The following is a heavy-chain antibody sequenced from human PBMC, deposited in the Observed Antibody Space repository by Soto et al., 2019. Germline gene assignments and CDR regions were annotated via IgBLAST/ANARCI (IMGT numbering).Heavy chain of an antibody. CDR2: IYSGGST. CDR1: GFTVSSNY. J-gene: IGHJ3*02. V-gene: IGHV3-53*01. CDR3: ARDKVTIFGVEDAFDI. D-gene: IGHD3-3*01. Sequence: GGSLRLSCAASGFTVSSNYMIWVRQAPGKGLEWVSVIYSGGSTYYADSVKGRFTISRDNSKNTLYLQMNSLRAEDTAVYYCARDKVTIFGVEDAFDIWGQGTMVTVS.